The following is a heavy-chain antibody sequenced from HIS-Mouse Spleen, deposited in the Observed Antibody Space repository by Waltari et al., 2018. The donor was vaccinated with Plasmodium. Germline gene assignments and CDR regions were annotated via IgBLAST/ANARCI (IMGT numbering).Heavy chain of an antibody. Sequence: QVQLQESGPGLVKPSETLSLTCTVSGGSISSYSWSWIRQPPGKGLEWIGYIYYSGSTNYNPSLKSRVTISVDTSKNQFSLKLSSVTAADTAVYYCARGNKIVVVPAALVDAFDIWGQGTMVTVSS. J-gene: IGHJ3*02. CDR2: IYYSGST. V-gene: IGHV4-59*01. D-gene: IGHD2-2*01. CDR1: GGSISSYS. CDR3: ARGNKIVVVPAALVDAFDI.